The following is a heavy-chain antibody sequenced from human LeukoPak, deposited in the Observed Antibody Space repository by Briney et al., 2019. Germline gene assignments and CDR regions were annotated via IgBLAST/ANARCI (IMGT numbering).Heavy chain of an antibody. J-gene: IGHJ6*03. V-gene: IGHV4-34*01. CDR3: ARCPLDSSGTYRGFYYYMDV. D-gene: IGHD6-25*01. Sequence: SETLSLTCAVYTGSFSGYYWSWLRQPPGKGLEWIGQISHSGSTNYNPSLMSRVTISLVTSGNQFSLDLTSVTAADTAVYYCARCPLDSSGTYRGFYYYMDVWGKGTTVTVSS. CDR1: TGSFSGYY. CDR2: ISHSGST.